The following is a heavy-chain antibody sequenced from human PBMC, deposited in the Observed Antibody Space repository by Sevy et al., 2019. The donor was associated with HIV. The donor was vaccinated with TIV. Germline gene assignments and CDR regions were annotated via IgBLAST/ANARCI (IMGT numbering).Heavy chain of an antibody. J-gene: IGHJ4*02. CDR1: GYTFTSYG. Sequence: ASVKVSCKASGYTFTSYGISWVRQAPGQGLEWMGWISAYNGNTNYAQKFQGRVTMTTDTSTSTAYMELRSLRSDDTAVYCCARGGELGYCSSTSCYPFDYWGQGTLVTVSS. CDR2: ISAYNGNT. V-gene: IGHV1-18*04. D-gene: IGHD2-2*01. CDR3: ARGGELGYCSSTSCYPFDY.